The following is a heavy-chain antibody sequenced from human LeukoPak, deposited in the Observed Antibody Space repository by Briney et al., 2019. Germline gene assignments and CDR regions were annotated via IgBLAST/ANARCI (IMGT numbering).Heavy chain of an antibody. V-gene: IGHV3-74*01. D-gene: IGHD3-3*01. CDR3: ASGLDYDLADH. J-gene: IGHJ4*02. CDR1: GFTFSSYW. CDR2: ITTDGRTT. Sequence: GGSLRLSCAASGFTFSSYWMHWVRHAPGKGLVWVSRITTDGRTTRYADPVKGRFTISRDNAKNTLYLQMNSLRAEDTAVYYCASGLDYDLADHWGQGTLVTVSS.